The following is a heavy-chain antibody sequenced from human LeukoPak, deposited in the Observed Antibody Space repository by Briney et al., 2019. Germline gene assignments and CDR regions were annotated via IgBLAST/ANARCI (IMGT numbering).Heavy chain of an antibody. V-gene: IGHV3-15*01. Sequence: GGSLRLSRAASGFTFSNAWMSWVRQAPGKGLEWVGRIKSKTDGGTTDYPAPVKGRFTISRDDSKNTLYLQMNSLKTEDTAVYYCTKHSGSPVENRVYYYGMDVWGQGTTVTVSS. CDR1: GFTFSNAW. J-gene: IGHJ6*02. CDR3: TKHSGSPVENRVYYYGMDV. D-gene: IGHD3-10*01. CDR2: IKSKTDGGTT.